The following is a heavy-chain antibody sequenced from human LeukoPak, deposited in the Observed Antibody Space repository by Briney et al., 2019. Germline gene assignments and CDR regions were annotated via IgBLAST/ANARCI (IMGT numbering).Heavy chain of an antibody. CDR2: IYSGRST. CDR1: GFTFSNAG. V-gene: IGHV3-66*01. Sequence: GGSLRLSCAASGFTFSNAGMSWVRQAPGKGLEWVSLIYSGRSTYYADSVKGRFIISRDNSKNTLYLQMNSLRAEDTAVYYCARFALKTPPTDWGQGTLVTVSS. CDR3: ARFALKTPPTD. J-gene: IGHJ4*02.